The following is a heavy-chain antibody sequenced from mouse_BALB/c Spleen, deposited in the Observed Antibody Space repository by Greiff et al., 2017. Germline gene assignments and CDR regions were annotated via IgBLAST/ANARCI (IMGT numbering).Heavy chain of an antibody. CDR2: ISDGGSYT. D-gene: IGHD1-1*02. J-gene: IGHJ2*01. V-gene: IGHV5-4*02. CDR3: ARGDDGGTYLDY. CDR1: GFTFSDYC. Sequence: DVKLVESGGGLVKPGGSLKLSCAASGFTFSDYCMSWVRQTPEKRLEWVATISDGGSYTYYPDSVKGRFTISRDNAKNNLYLQMSSLKSEDTAMYYYARGDDGGTYLDYWGQGTTLTVSS.